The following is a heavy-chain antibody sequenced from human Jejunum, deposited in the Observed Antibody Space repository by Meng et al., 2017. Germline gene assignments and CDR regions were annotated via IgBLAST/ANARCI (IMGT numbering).Heavy chain of an antibody. CDR2: ISRSGSA. J-gene: IGHJ4*02. V-gene: IGHV4-4*02. Sequence: GSLRLSCAVSGDSISSTNWWSWVRQPPGKGLEWIGEISRSGSANYNPSLKSRVTISLDKPKNLYSLKLDSVTAADAAVYYCARDPRTNWASRYFDYWGQGTLVTVSS. D-gene: IGHD7-27*01. CDR1: GDSISSTNW. CDR3: ARDPRTNWASRYFDY.